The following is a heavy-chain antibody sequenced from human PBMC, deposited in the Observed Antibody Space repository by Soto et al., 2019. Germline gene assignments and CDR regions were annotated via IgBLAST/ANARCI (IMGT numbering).Heavy chain of an antibody. Sequence: ASVRVSCNVSGYTLTELSMHLVRQAPGKGLEWMGGFDPEDGETIYAQKFQGRVTMTEDTSTDTAYMELSSLRSEDTAVYYCATAHDYGDYVDYWGQGTLVTVSS. J-gene: IGHJ4*02. V-gene: IGHV1-24*01. CDR1: GYTLTELS. D-gene: IGHD4-17*01. CDR2: FDPEDGET. CDR3: ATAHDYGDYVDY.